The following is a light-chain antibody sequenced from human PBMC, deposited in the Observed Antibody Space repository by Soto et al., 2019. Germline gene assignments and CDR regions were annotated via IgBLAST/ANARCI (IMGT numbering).Light chain of an antibody. Sequence: DIQMTQSPSSLSASVGDRVTITCQASQDIINYLNWYQQKPGKAPKLLIYDASNLETGVPSRFSGSGSGTDFTFTISSLQPEDIATYYCQQYDNLRRFGQGTRLEIK. CDR2: DAS. CDR3: QQYDNLRR. V-gene: IGKV1-33*01. J-gene: IGKJ5*01. CDR1: QDIINY.